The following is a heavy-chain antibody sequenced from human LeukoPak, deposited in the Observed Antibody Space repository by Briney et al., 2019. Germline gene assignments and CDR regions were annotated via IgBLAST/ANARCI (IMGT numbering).Heavy chain of an antibody. CDR1: GGSISSGSYY. V-gene: IGHV4-61*02. CDR3: ARAGGIAAREYSFDP. Sequence: SETLSLTCTVSGGSISSGSYYWSWIRQPAGKGLERIGRIYTSGSTNYNPSLKSRVTISVDTSKNQFSLKLSSVTAADTAVYYCARAGGIAAREYSFDPWGQGTLVTVSS. CDR2: IYTSGST. D-gene: IGHD6-13*01. J-gene: IGHJ5*02.